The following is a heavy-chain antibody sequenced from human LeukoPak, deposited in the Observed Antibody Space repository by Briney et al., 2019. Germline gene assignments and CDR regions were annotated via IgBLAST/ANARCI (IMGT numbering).Heavy chain of an antibody. D-gene: IGHD2/OR15-2a*01. J-gene: IGHJ3*02. CDR2: TNPNSGGT. CDR1: GYTFTGYY. V-gene: IGHV1-2*06. Sequence: GASVKVSCKASGYTFTGYYMHWVRQAPGQGLEWMGRTNPNSGGTNYAQKFQGRVTMTRDTSISTAYMELSRLRSDDTAVYYCARDLYDLAAFDIWGQGTMVTVSS. CDR3: ARDLYDLAAFDI.